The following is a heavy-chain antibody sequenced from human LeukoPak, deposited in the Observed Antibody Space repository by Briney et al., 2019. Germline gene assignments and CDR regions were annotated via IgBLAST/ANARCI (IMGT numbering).Heavy chain of an antibody. CDR1: GGSISSYY. D-gene: IGHD6-13*01. V-gene: IGHV4-59*08. CDR3: ARSRRQQLVLDY. CDR2: IYYSGST. J-gene: IGHJ4*02. Sequence: PSETLSLTCTVSGGSISSYYWSWIRQPPGKGLEWIGYIYYSGSTNYNPSLKSRVTVSVDTSKNQFSLKLSSVTAADTAVYYCARSRRQQLVLDYWGQGTLVTVSS.